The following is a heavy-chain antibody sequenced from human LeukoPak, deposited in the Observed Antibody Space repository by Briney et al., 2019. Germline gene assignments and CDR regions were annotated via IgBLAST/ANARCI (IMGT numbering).Heavy chain of an antibody. Sequence: SETLSLTCTVSGGSISSYNWNWIRQSPGKGLEWIGNIYYTGSTNYNPSFKGRVTISVDTSKNQFSLRLTSVTVADTAVFYCARGASGWYWLDYWGRGTLVTVSS. J-gene: IGHJ4*02. D-gene: IGHD6-19*01. CDR1: GGSISSYN. V-gene: IGHV4-59*01. CDR2: IYYTGST. CDR3: ARGASGWYWLDY.